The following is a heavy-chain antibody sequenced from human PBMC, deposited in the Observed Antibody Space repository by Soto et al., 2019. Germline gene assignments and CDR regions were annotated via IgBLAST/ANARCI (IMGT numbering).Heavy chain of an antibody. J-gene: IGHJ4*02. CDR1: GYTFTSYG. CDR3: ARYYYDSSGYYHFDY. D-gene: IGHD3-22*01. CDR2: ISAYNGNT. Sequence: ASVKVSCKASGYTFTSYGISWVRQAPGQGLEWMGWISAYNGNTNYAQKLQGRVTMTTDTSTSTAYMELRSLRSDGTAVYYCARYYYDSSGYYHFDYWGQGTLVTVSS. V-gene: IGHV1-18*01.